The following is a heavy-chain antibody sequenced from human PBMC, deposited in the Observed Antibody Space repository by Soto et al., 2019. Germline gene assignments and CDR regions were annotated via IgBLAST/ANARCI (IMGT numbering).Heavy chain of an antibody. J-gene: IGHJ4*02. CDR1: GGSISSSSYY. D-gene: IGHD6-6*01. CDR2: IYYSGST. Sequence: QLQLQESGPGLVKPSETLSLTCTVSGGSISSSSYYWGWIRQPPGKGLEWIGSIYYSGSTYDNPSLKRRVTISVDTSNNQFSLKLSSVTAADTAVYYCARIAARMVDYWGQGTLVTVSS. CDR3: ARIAARMVDY. V-gene: IGHV4-39*01.